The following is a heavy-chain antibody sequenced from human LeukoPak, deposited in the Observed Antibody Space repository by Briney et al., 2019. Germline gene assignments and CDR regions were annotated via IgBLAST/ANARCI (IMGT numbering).Heavy chain of an antibody. D-gene: IGHD5-24*01. J-gene: IGHJ6*03. CDR3: AKREYFYYYMDV. CDR1: GFTFSSYA. CDR2: ISGSGGST. Sequence: GGSLRLSCAASGFTFSSYAMSWVRQAPGKGLEWVSAISGSGGSTYYADSVKGRFTISRDNSKNTLHLQMNSLRAEDTAVYYCAKREYFYYYMDVWGKGTTVTISS. V-gene: IGHV3-23*01.